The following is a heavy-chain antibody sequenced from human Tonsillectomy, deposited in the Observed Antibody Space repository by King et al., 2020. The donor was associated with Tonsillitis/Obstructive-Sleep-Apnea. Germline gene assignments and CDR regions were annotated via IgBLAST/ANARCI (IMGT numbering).Heavy chain of an antibody. D-gene: IGHD5-18*01. V-gene: IGHV3-23*04. CDR2: ISGSGGST. CDR3: AKEDRGYSYGIDY. Sequence: VQLVEAGGGLVQPGGSLRLSCAASGFTFSDYAMSWVRQAPGKGLEWVSGISGSGGSTYQADAVKGRFTISRDNSENTLYLQMNSLRAEDTAVYYCAKEDRGYSYGIDYWGQGTLVTVSS. J-gene: IGHJ4*01. CDR1: GFTFSDYA.